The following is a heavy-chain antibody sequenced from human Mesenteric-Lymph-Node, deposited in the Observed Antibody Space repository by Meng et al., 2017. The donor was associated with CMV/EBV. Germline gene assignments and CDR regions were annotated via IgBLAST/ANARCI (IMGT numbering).Heavy chain of an antibody. CDR1: GYTFTGYY. D-gene: IGHD2-2*01. CDR2: INPNSGGT. Sequence: ASVKVSCKASGYTFTGYYMHWVRQAPGQGLEWMGWINPNSGGTNYAQKFQGRVTMTRDTSISTAYMELSRLRSDDTAVYYCATPEPAATDYYYYGRDVWGQGTTVTVSS. J-gene: IGHJ6*02. CDR3: ATPEPAATDYYYYGRDV. V-gene: IGHV1-2*02.